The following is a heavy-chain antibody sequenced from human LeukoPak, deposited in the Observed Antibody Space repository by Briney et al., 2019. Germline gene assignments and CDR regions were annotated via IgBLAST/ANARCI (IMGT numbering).Heavy chain of an antibody. J-gene: IGHJ4*02. V-gene: IGHV3-23*01. Sequence: GGSLRLSCAASGFTFSSYSMNWVTQAPGKGLEWVSAISGSGGSTYYPDSVKGRFTISRDNSKNTLYLQMNSLRAEDTAVYYCARESVEMATIIGYFDYWGQGTLVTVSS. D-gene: IGHD5-24*01. CDR1: GFTFSSYS. CDR3: ARESVEMATIIGYFDY. CDR2: ISGSGGST.